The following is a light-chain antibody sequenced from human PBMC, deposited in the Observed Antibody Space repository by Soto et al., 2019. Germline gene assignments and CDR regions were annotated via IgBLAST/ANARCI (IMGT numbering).Light chain of an antibody. CDR3: HQRQSWPRT. V-gene: IGKV3-11*01. CDR2: YMS. CDR1: QYVGSR. Sequence: EIGFTQSPSTLSSSPGETATLSCRASQYVGSRLAWYQHKPGQAPRLLIYYMSKRATGIPARFSGSGSGTDFTLTISSLAPDDFAIYYCHQRQSWPRTFGQGTKVDIK. J-gene: IGKJ1*01.